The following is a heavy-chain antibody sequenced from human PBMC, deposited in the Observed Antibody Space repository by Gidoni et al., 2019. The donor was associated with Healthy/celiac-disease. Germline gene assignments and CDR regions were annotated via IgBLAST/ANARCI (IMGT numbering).Heavy chain of an antibody. D-gene: IGHD3-9*01. CDR1: GYTFTGYY. J-gene: IGHJ6*02. V-gene: IGHV1-2*02. CDR3: ARLYYDILTGYLYSYYGMDV. Sequence: QVQLVQSGAEVKKPGASGKVSCKASGYTFTGYYMHWVRQAPGQGLEWMGWINPTSGGTNYAQKFQGRVTMTRDTSISTAYMELSRLRSDDTAVYYCARLYYDILTGYLYSYYGMDVWGQGTTVTVSS. CDR2: INPTSGGT.